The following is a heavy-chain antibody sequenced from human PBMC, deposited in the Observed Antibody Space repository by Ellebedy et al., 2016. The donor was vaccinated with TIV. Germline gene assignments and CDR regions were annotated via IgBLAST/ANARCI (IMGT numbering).Heavy chain of an antibody. J-gene: IGHJ4*02. D-gene: IGHD3-22*01. CDR3: ARPDYYDSSGYYAPWVY. CDR1: GYSFTSYW. CDR2: IYPGDSDT. V-gene: IGHV5-51*01. Sequence: PGGSLRLSCKGSGYSFTSYWIGWVRQMPGKGLEWMGIIYPGDSDTRYSPSFQGQVTISADKSISTAYLQWSSLKASDTAMYYCARPDYYDSSGYYAPWVYWGQGTLVTVSS.